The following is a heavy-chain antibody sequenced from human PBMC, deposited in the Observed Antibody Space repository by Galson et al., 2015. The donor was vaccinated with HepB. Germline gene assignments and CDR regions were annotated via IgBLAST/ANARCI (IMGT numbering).Heavy chain of an antibody. J-gene: IGHJ3*02. V-gene: IGHV3-23*01. CDR3: AKGGLYCSGTSCYVGSAFDI. CDR2: ISGSGSNT. Sequence: SLRLSCAASGFIFSSNAMSWVRQAPGKGLEWVSGISGSGSNTYYTDSVKGRFTISRDNSKNMLDLHMNSLRAEDTAVYYCAKGGLYCSGTSCYVGSAFDIWGQGTMVTVSS. D-gene: IGHD2-2*01. CDR1: GFIFSSNA.